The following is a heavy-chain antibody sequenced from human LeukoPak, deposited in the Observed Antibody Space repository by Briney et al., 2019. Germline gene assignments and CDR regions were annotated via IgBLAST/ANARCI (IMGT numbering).Heavy chain of an antibody. CDR2: ISGNGDST. V-gene: IGHV3-23*01. J-gene: IGHJ4*02. Sequence: GGSLRLSCAVSGFTFSTYAMSWVRQAPGKGLEWVSAISGNGDSTYYADSVKGRFTISRDNSKNTLYLQMNSLRAEDTAAYYCAKDALIGRGYSYGYYDYWGQGTLVSVSS. CDR3: AKDALIGRGYSYGYYDY. D-gene: IGHD5-18*01. CDR1: GFTFSTYA.